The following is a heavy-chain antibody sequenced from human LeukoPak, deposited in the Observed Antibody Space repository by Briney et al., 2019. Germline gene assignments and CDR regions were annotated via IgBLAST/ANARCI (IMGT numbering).Heavy chain of an antibody. V-gene: IGHV1-2*06. CDR3: ARDACSGGSCPN. J-gene: IGHJ4*02. D-gene: IGHD2-15*01. CDR1: GYTFTSYY. CDR2: INPNSGGT. Sequence: ASVKVSCKASGYTFTSYYMHWVRQAPGQGLEWMGRINPNSGGTNYAQKFQGRVTMTRDTSISTAYMELSRLRSDDTAVYYCARDACSGGSCPNWGQGTLVTVSS.